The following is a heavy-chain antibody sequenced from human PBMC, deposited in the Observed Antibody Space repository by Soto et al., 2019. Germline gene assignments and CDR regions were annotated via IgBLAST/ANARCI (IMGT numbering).Heavy chain of an antibody. Sequence: GGSLRLSCTASGFTFGDYAMSWFRQAPGKGLEWVGFIRSKAYGGTTEYAASVKGRFTILRDDSISIAYLQMNSLKTEDTAVYYCTRVYRIEVVSYYYGMDVWGQGTTVTVSS. V-gene: IGHV3-49*03. CDR1: GFTFGDYA. D-gene: IGHD3-22*01. CDR3: TRVYRIEVVSYYYGMDV. CDR2: IRSKAYGGTT. J-gene: IGHJ6*02.